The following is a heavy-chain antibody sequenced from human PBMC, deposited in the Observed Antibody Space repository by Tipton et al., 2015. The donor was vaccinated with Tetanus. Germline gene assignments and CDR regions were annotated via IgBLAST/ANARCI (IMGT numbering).Heavy chain of an antibody. D-gene: IGHD6-13*01. CDR1: GGTFSTFP. V-gene: IGHV1-69*01. Sequence: QLVQSGAEVKKPGSSVKVSCKFSGGTFSTFPINWVRQAPGQGLEWMGQIIPVFGTPNYAHNFQGRVTITADESTSTACLEVNSLRSEDTAVYYCARGEAAGMQGFGYWGQGTQVTVSS. CDR3: ARGEAAGMQGFGY. CDR2: IIPVFGTP. J-gene: IGHJ4*02.